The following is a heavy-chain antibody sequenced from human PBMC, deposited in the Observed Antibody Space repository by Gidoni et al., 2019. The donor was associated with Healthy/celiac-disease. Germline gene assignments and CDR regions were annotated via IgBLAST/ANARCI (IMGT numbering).Heavy chain of an antibody. D-gene: IGHD2-15*01. Sequence: QVQLQQWGAGLLKPSETLSLTCAVYGGSFSGYYWSWIRQPPGKGLEWIGEINHSGSTNYNPSLKSRVTISVDTSKNQFSLKLSSVTAADTAVYYCARVDRVHRIVHWGQGTLVTVSS. CDR2: INHSGST. V-gene: IGHV4-34*01. J-gene: IGHJ4*02. CDR1: GGSFSGYY. CDR3: ARVDRVHRIVH.